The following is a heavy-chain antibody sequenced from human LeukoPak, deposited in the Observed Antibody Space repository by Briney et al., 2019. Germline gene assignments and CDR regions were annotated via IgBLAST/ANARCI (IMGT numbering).Heavy chain of an antibody. CDR2: ISSSGSTI. Sequence: PGGSLRLSCAASGFTFSDYYMSWIRQAPGKGLEWVSYISSSGSTIYYADSVKGRFTISRDNAKNSLYLQMNSLRAEDTAVYYCARPPRWGSSSWWPGNDAFDIWGQGTMVTVSS. CDR1: GFTFSDYY. V-gene: IGHV3-11*04. J-gene: IGHJ3*02. D-gene: IGHD6-13*01. CDR3: ARPPRWGSSSWWPGNDAFDI.